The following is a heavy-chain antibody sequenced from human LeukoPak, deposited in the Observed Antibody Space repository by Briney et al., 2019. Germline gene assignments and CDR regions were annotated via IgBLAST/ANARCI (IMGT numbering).Heavy chain of an antibody. D-gene: IGHD4-23*01. V-gene: IGHV3-48*03. Sequence: GGSLRLSCAASGSTFSSYEMNWVRQAPGKGLEWVSYISSSGSTIYYADSVKGRFTISRDNSKNTLYLQMNSLRAEDTAVYYCAKKDRDYGGDYYYYYYMDVWGKGTTVTISS. CDR3: AKKDRDYGGDYYYYYYMDV. CDR1: GSTFSSYE. J-gene: IGHJ6*03. CDR2: ISSSGSTI.